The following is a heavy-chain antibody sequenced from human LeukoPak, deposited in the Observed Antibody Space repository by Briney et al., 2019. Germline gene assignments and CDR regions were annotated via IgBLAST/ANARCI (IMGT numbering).Heavy chain of an antibody. D-gene: IGHD4-17*01. Sequence: SETLSLTCTVSGGSISSYYWSWIRQPPGKGLEWIGYIYYSGSTTYNPSLKSRVTISVDTSKNQFSLKLSSVTATDTAVYYCARDLGTVTTFWAFGAFDIWGQGTMVTVSS. J-gene: IGHJ3*02. CDR1: GGSISSYY. V-gene: IGHV4-59*01. CDR3: ARDLGTVTTFWAFGAFDI. CDR2: IYYSGST.